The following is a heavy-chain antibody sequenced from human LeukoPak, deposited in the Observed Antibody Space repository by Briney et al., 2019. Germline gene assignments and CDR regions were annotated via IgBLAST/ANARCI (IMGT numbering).Heavy chain of an antibody. J-gene: IGHJ4*02. CDR3: ARDGVRAGGNRGVVFDY. CDR1: GFTVSSNY. CDR2: IYSGGSI. V-gene: IGHV3-53*01. Sequence: GGSLRLSCAASGFTVSSNYMSWVRQAPGKGLEWVSVIYSGGSIYYADSVKGRFTISRDNSKNTLYLQMNSLRAEDTAVYYCARDGVRAGGNRGVVFDYWGQGTLVTVSS. D-gene: IGHD4-23*01.